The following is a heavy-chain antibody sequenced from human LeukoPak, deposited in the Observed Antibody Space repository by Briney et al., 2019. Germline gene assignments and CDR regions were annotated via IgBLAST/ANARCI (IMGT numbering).Heavy chain of an antibody. CDR2: ISGSGGGT. J-gene: IGHJ4*02. D-gene: IGHD6-19*01. V-gene: IGHV3-23*01. Sequence: GGSLRLSCAASGFTFNNYGLTWVRQAPGKGLEWVSAISGSGGGTYYTDSVKGRFTVSRDNSKNTLYLQMNSLRAEDTAIYYCAKGGSSGWPVRHFDYWGQGTLVTVSS. CDR3: AKGGSSGWPVRHFDY. CDR1: GFTFNNYG.